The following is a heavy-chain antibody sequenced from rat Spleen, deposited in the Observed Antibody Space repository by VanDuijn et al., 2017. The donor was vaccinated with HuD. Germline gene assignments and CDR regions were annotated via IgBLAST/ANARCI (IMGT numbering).Heavy chain of an antibody. V-gene: IGHV5S13*01. Sequence: EVQLVDHGGVLVQPGRSLRLSCAPSGFTFSIYGVAWVRQAPTKGLEWVASIGAGGGNTYYRESVKGRFTISRDNAKNTLYLQMDSLRSEDTATYYCTRETGYNSYLDYWGQGVMVTVPS. CDR1: GFTFSIYG. CDR2: IGAGGGNT. D-gene: IGHD1-4*01. CDR3: TRETGYNSYLDY. J-gene: IGHJ2*01.